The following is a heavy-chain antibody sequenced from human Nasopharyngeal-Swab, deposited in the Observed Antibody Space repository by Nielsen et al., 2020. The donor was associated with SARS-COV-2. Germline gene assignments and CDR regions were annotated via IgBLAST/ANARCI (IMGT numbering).Heavy chain of an antibody. Sequence: ARQAPGKGLEWVANIKQDGGEKYYVDSVKGRFTISRDNAKNSLYLQMNSLRAEDTAVYYCARDLGITMVRGVTRDNWFDPWGQGTLVTVSS. V-gene: IGHV3-7*01. CDR3: ARDLGITMVRGVTRDNWFDP. CDR2: IKQDGGEK. D-gene: IGHD3-10*01. J-gene: IGHJ5*02.